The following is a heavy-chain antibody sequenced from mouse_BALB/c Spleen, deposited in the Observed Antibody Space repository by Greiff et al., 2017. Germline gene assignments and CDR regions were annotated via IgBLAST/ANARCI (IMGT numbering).Heavy chain of an antibody. CDR1: GYTFTDYE. J-gene: IGHJ3*01. CDR2: IDPETGGT. CDR3: ASMITTAWFAY. D-gene: IGHD2-4*01. V-gene: IGHV1-15*01. Sequence: QVQLQQSGAELVRPGASVTLSCKASGYTFTDYEMHWVKQTPVHGLEWIGAIDPETGGTAYNQKFKGKATLTADNSSSTAYMELRSLTSEDSAVYYCASMITTAWFAYWGQGTLVTVSA.